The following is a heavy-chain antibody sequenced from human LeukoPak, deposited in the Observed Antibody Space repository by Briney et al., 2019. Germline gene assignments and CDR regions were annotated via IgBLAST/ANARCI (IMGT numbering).Heavy chain of an antibody. D-gene: IGHD2-15*01. Sequence: SETLSLTCAVYGGSFSGYYWSWIRQPPGEGLEWIGEINHSGSTNYNPSLKSRVTISVDTSKNQFSLKLSSVTAADTAVYYCARDRSGIVVVVAANYSGGSAFDIWGQGTMVTVSS. J-gene: IGHJ3*02. CDR2: INHSGST. CDR3: ARDRSGIVVVVAANYSGGSAFDI. V-gene: IGHV4-34*01. CDR1: GGSFSGYY.